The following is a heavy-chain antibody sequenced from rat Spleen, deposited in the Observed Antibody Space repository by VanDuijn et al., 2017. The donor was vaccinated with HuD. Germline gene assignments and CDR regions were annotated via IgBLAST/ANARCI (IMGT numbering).Heavy chain of an antibody. CDR2: ITNTGGST. D-gene: IGHD1-9*01. J-gene: IGHJ2*01. Sequence: EVQLVESGGGLVQPGRSLKLSCVASGFTFNNYWMTWIRQAPGKGLEWVASITNTGGSTYHPDSVKGRFTITRDNAKSTLYLQMNSLRSEDTATYYCTRDGGILRVYLPFFDYWGQGVMVTVSS. V-gene: IGHV5-31*01. CDR1: GFTFNNYW. CDR3: TRDGGILRVYLPFFDY.